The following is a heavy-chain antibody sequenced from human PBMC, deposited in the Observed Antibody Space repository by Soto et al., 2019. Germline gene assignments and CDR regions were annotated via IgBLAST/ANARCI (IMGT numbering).Heavy chain of an antibody. CDR1: GFTFSSYS. J-gene: IGHJ4*02. CDR3: ASLIAAAGDDY. D-gene: IGHD6-13*01. CDR2: ISSSSSTI. V-gene: IGHV3-48*04. Sequence: GSLRLSCAASGFTFSSYSMNWVRQAPGKGLEWVSYISSSSSTIYYADSVKGRFTISRDNAKNSLYLQMNSLRAEDTAVYYCASLIAAAGDDYWGQGTLVTVSS.